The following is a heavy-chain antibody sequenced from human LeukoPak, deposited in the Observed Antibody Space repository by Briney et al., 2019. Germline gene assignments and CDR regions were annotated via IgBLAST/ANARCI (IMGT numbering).Heavy chain of an antibody. CDR3: AKDNILEWLPAFDY. V-gene: IGHV3-30*02. D-gene: IGHD3-3*01. CDR1: GFTFSSYG. CDR2: IRYDGSNK. J-gene: IGHJ4*02. Sequence: GGSLRLSCAVSGFTFSSYGMHWVRQAPGKGLEWVAFIRYDGSNKYYADSVKGRFTISRDNSKNTRYLQMNSLRAEETAVYYCAKDNILEWLPAFDYWGQGTLVTVSS.